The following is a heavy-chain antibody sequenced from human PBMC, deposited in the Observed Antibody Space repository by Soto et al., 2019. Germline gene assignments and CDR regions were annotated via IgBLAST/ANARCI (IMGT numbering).Heavy chain of an antibody. V-gene: IGHV1-18*04. D-gene: IGHD3-16*01. Sequence: QVQLVQSGTEVKKPGASVKVSCKTSGYTFTNHGINWVRQAPGQGLEWMGWINSYNANTNYAQKPQGRVTMTTDTSTTTAYMALRSLTSDDTAVYYCARDRVAGIWGDAFDIGGQGTVVTVSS. CDR1: GYTFTNHG. CDR3: ARDRVAGIWGDAFDI. J-gene: IGHJ3*02. CDR2: INSYNANT.